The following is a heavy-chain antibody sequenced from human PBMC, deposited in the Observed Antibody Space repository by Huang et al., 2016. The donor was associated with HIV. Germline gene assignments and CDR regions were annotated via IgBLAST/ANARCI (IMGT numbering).Heavy chain of an antibody. CDR2: INPREGST. D-gene: IGHD3-22*01. CDR1: GYAFTSYY. J-gene: IGHJ4*02. V-gene: IGHV1-46*01. CDR3: ARDRDFYDSSGYWGFSYFDY. Sequence: QVQLVQSGAEVKKPGASVKVSCKASGYAFTSYYMHWVRQAPGPGLEWMGIINPREGSTSYAQKFQGRVTTTRDTATNTVFMELSSLRSEDTAVYYCARDRDFYDSSGYWGFSYFDYWGQGTLVTVSS.